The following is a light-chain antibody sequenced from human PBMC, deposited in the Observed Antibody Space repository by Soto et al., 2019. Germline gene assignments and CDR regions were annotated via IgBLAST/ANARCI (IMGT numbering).Light chain of an antibody. CDR2: DAS. CDR1: QDISNY. Sequence: DIQMTQSPSSLSASVGDRVTITCQASQDISNYLNWYQQKPGKAPKLLIYDASKLEKGVPSRFSGSGSGTDFSFTISSLQPEDIATYYCQQYEDLPRTFGQGTKVEIK. V-gene: IGKV1-33*01. J-gene: IGKJ1*01. CDR3: QQYEDLPRT.